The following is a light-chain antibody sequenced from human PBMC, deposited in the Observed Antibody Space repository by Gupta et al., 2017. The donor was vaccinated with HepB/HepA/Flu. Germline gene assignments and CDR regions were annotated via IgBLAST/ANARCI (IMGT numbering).Light chain of an antibody. J-gene: IGKJ4*01. CDR3: HQRSNWPIT. CDR1: QSVSSY. Sequence: EIVLTQSPATLSLSPGERATLSCRASQSVSSYLAWYQQKPGQAPRLLIYDASNRATGIPARFSGSRSGTDFTLTISSLEPEDFAVYYCHQRSNWPITYGGGTKVDIK. CDR2: DAS. V-gene: IGKV3-11*01.